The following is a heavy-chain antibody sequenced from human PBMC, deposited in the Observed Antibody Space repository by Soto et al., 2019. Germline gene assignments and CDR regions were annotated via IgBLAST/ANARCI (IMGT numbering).Heavy chain of an antibody. CDR1: GFTFSGSA. CDR2: IRSKANSYAT. Sequence: GGSLRLSCAASGFTFSGSAMHWVRQASGKGLEWVGRIRSKANSYATAYAASVKGRFTISRDDSKNTAYLQMNSLKTEDTAVYYCTRLEDCSGGSCYPYYYYYYMDIWGKGTTVTVSS. CDR3: TRLEDCSGGSCYPYYYYYYMDI. V-gene: IGHV3-73*01. J-gene: IGHJ6*03. D-gene: IGHD2-15*01.